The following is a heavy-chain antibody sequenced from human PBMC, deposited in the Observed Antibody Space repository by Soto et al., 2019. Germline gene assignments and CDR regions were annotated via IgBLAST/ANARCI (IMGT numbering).Heavy chain of an antibody. V-gene: IGHV3-15*07. Sequence: GGSLRLSCAASGFTFTNAWMNWVRQAPGKGLEWVGRIKSKADGGTINYAAPVKGRFTISRDDSKNTLYLQMNSLKTEDTAVYYCTTEPTLDTAMGYYYYGMDVWGQGTTVTVSS. CDR3: TTEPTLDTAMGYYYYGMDV. CDR1: GFTFTNAW. J-gene: IGHJ6*02. CDR2: IKSKADGGTI. D-gene: IGHD5-18*01.